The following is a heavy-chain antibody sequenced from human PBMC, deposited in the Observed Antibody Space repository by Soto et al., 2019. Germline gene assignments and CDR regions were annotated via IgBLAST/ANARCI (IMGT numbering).Heavy chain of an antibody. J-gene: IGHJ4*02. D-gene: IGHD1-1*01. CDR2: IYYTGRT. CDR3: ARGPEQFQLLWPFALSYFNS. CDR1: GDSINNGYY. V-gene: IGHV4-31*03. Sequence: VQLQESGPRLVKPSQTLSLTCSVSGDSINNGYYWTWIRQHPGKGLEWIGYIYYTGRTSYNPSLKSRLTISLDTSQKQFSLNLTSVTAADTAVYFCARGPEQFQLLWPFALSYFNSRGQGILVTVSS.